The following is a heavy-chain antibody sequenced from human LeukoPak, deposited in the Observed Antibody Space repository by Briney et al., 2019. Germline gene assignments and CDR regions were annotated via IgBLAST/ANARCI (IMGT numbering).Heavy chain of an antibody. V-gene: IGHV3-23*01. CDR1: GFTFSDYT. Sequence: GSLRLSCAASGFTFSDYTMAWVRQAPGKGLEWVSSIVASYAGTYYVDSVKGRFVVSRDNSKNTLYLQMNRLRVEDAAMYFCAKGKAAGLLDWFDPWGPGTLVTVSS. D-gene: IGHD6-19*01. CDR2: IVASYAGT. CDR3: AKGKAAGLLDWFDP. J-gene: IGHJ5*02.